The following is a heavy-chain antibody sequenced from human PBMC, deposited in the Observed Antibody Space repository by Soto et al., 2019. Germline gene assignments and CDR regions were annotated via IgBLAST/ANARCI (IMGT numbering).Heavy chain of an antibody. J-gene: IGHJ6*02. V-gene: IGHV1-2*02. CDR1: GYTFTCYY. Sequence: ASVKVSCKASGYTFTCYYMHWVRQAPGQGLEWMGWINPNSGGTNYAQKFQGRVTITADESTSTAYMELSSLRSEDTAVYYCARGIYNWNSSPQGHYYYYYGMDAWGQGTTVTVSS. CDR2: INPNSGGT. CDR3: ARGIYNWNSSPQGHYYYYYGMDA. D-gene: IGHD1-7*01.